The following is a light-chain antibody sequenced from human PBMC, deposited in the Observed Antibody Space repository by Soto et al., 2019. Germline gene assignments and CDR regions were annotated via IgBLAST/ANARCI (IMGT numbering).Light chain of an antibody. Sequence: EIVLTQSPGTLSLSPGERATLSCRASQSVSSSYLAWYQQKPGQAPRLLIYGASSRATGIADRFSGSGSGTDVTLNISRLEPEDCAVYYCQQYGSSPLLTFGGGTKVEIK. J-gene: IGKJ4*01. CDR1: QSVSSSY. CDR3: QQYGSSPLLT. V-gene: IGKV3-20*01. CDR2: GAS.